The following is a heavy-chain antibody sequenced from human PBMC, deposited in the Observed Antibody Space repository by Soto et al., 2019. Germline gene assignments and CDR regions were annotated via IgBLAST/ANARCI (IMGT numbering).Heavy chain of an antibody. CDR1: GFTFTSYG. CDR3: ARDADTSSHYSKFDY. Sequence: QAQLVESGGGVVQPGRSLRLSCAASGFTFTSYGIHWVRQAPGKGLEWVAVIWYDGSKKYYTDSVKGRFTISRDNSKNTLYLQMNSLRAEDSAVYYCARDADTSSHYSKFDYWGQGTLVTVSS. V-gene: IGHV3-33*01. D-gene: IGHD3-22*01. J-gene: IGHJ4*02. CDR2: IWYDGSKK.